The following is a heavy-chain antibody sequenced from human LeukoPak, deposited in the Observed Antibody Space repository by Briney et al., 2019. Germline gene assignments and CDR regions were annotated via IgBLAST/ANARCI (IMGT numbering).Heavy chain of an antibody. D-gene: IGHD2-8*02. V-gene: IGHV4-31*03. CDR1: GGPINSGGYF. CDR3: ARERFAGGYRYLDY. CDR2: IYYTGST. Sequence: SETLSLTCTVSGGPINSGGYFWNWIRQHPGRGLEWIGSIYYTGSTSYYPSLKSRLTISIATSKNHFSLRLNSVIAADTAVYYCARERFAGGYRYLDYWGQGTLVTVSS. J-gene: IGHJ4*02.